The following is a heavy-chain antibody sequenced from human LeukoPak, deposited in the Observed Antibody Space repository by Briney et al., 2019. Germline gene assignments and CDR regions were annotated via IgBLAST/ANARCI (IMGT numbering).Heavy chain of an antibody. D-gene: IGHD6-19*01. CDR3: ARRPSGWPSDY. J-gene: IGHJ4*02. CDR1: GFTFSSFE. Sequence: QAGGPLRLSCAASGFTFSSFEMHRVRQAPGKGLDWIAYISGGGSTEYYADSVKGRFTISRDNAKNSLYLQMNSLRAEDTAVYYCARRPSGWPSDYWGQGTLVTVSS. CDR2: ISGGGSTE. V-gene: IGHV3-48*03.